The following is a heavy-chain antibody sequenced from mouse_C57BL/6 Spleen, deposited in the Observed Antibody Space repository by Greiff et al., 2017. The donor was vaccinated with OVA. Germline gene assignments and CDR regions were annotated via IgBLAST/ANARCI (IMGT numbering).Heavy chain of an antibody. CDR3: SVGQDGYYGWYFDV. D-gene: IGHD2-3*01. J-gene: IGHJ1*03. CDR1: GYTFTSYW. CDR2: IHPSDSDT. V-gene: IGHV1-74*01. Sequence: VQLQQPGAELVKPGASVKVSCKASGYTFTSYWMHWVKQRPGQGLEWIGRIHPSDSDTNYNQKFKGKATLTVDESSSTAYIQLSSLTSEDSAVYDCSVGQDGYYGWYFDVWGTGTTVTVSS.